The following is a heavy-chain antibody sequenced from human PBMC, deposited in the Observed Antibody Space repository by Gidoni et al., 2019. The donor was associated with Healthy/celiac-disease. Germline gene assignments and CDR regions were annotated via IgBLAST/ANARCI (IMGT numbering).Heavy chain of an antibody. CDR1: AYSFGNGYY. CDR2: IYHSGST. CDR3: ARVVSTYRSSWYYFDY. V-gene: IGHV4-38-2*01. D-gene: IGHD6-13*01. J-gene: IGHJ4*02. Sequence: QVQLQESGPGLVKPSETLSLTCAVSAYSFGNGYYWGWIRQPPGKGLEWIGSIYHSGSTYYNPSLKSRVNISVDTSKNQFSLKLSSVTAADAAVYYCARVVSTYRSSWYYFDYWGQGTLVTVSS.